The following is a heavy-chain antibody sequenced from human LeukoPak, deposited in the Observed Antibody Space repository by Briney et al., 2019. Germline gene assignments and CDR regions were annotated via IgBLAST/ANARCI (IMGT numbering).Heavy chain of an antibody. Sequence: SETLSLTCTVSGGSISSYYWSWIRQPPGEGLEWIGYIYYSGSTNYNPSLKSRVTISVDTSKNQFSLKLSSVAAADTAVYYCARGYVTGPDYWGQGTLVTVSS. J-gene: IGHJ4*02. CDR2: IYYSGST. CDR1: GGSISSYY. V-gene: IGHV4-59*01. D-gene: IGHD1-14*01. CDR3: ARGYVTGPDY.